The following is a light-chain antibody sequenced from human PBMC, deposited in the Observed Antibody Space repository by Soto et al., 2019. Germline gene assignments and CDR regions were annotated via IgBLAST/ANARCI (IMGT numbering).Light chain of an antibody. CDR3: GTWDNSLSAYV. CDR2: DNN. V-gene: IGLV1-51*01. CDR1: GSNIGNNF. Sequence: QSVLTQPPSVSAAPGQKVTISCSGSGSNIGNNFVSWYQQCPGTAPKLLIYDNNKRPSGIPDRFSGSKSGTSATLGITGLQTGDEADYYCGTWDNSLSAYVFGAGTKVTVL. J-gene: IGLJ1*01.